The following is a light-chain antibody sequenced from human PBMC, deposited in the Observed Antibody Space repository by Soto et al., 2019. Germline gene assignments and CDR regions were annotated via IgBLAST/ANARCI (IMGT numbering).Light chain of an antibody. V-gene: IGLV2-14*01. CDR2: DVS. CDR1: SSDIGGYNY. CDR3: SSYTSSITRL. Sequence: QSVLTQPASVSGSPGQSITISCTGSSSDIGGYNYVSWYQQHPGKVPKLLIFDVSDRPSGISDRFSGSKSGNTASLTISGLQPEDEADYYCSSYTSSITRLFGGGTKLTVL. J-gene: IGLJ3*02.